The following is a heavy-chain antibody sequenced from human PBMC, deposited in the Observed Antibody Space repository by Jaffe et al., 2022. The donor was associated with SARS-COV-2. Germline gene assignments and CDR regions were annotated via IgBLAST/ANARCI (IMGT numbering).Heavy chain of an antibody. V-gene: IGHV3-73*02. D-gene: IGHD7-27*01. CDR2: IRSKANSYAT. Sequence: EVQLVESGGGLVQPGGSLNLSCAASGFTFSGSAIHWVRQASGKGLEWVGRIRSKANSYATAYAASVKGRFSISRDDLKNTAYLQMNSLKTEDTAVYYCTGSNTTPGDWYFDLWGRGTLVTVSS. CDR1: GFTFSGSA. J-gene: IGHJ2*01. CDR3: TGSNTTPGDWYFDL.